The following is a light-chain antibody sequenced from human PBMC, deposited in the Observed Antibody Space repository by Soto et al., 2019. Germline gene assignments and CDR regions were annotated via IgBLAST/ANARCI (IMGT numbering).Light chain of an antibody. CDR2: DVS. CDR3: QQKYRVPRT. Sequence: DMQMTQSPSSLSASVGDRVTITCQASQDISIYLNWYQHKPGKAPELLIYDVSNLETGVPSRFSGSGSGTDFTLTISSLQPEDYATYFCQQKYRVPRTFGQGTKVDIK. CDR1: QDISIY. J-gene: IGKJ1*01. V-gene: IGKV1-39*01.